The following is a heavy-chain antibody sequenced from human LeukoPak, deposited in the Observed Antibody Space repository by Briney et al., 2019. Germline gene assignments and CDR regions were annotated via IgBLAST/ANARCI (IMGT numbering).Heavy chain of an antibody. CDR3: ARDRITIFGVAPQEPFDP. J-gene: IGHJ5*02. D-gene: IGHD3-3*01. CDR1: GGSFSDYY. V-gene: IGHV3-11*01. Sequence: LSLTCAVYGGSFSDYYMSWIRQAPGKGLEWVSYISSSGSTIYYADSVKGRFTISRDNAKNSLYLQMNSLRAEDTAVYYCARDRITIFGVAPQEPFDPWGQGTLVTVSS. CDR2: ISSSGSTI.